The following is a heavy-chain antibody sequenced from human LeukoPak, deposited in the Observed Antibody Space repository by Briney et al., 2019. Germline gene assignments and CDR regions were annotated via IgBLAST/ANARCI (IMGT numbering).Heavy chain of an antibody. CDR2: ISAYNGNT. CDR3: ARVPRTMVSYYYYGMDV. J-gene: IGHJ6*02. Sequence: GASVKVSCKASGYTFTSYGISWVRQAPGQGLEWMGWISAYNGNTNYAQKLQGRVTMTTDTSMSTDYMELRSLRSDDTAVYYCARVPRTMVSYYYYGMDVWGQGTTVTVSS. CDR1: GYTFTSYG. D-gene: IGHD4/OR15-4a*01. V-gene: IGHV1-18*01.